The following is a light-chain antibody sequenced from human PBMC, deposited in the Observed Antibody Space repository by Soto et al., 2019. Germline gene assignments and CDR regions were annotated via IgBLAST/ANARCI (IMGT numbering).Light chain of an antibody. Sequence: IVMTQSPAALSVSSGEEPTLSCRSSQSVSSNLACYQHKPRHAPRLLIYDASTMSAGVPPRFSGSGSGTEFTLTISSLQTEDFGVYYCQQYNNWPLTSDRGTKV. CDR3: QQYNNWPLT. V-gene: IGKV3-15*01. J-gene: IGKJ4*01. CDR1: QSVSSN. CDR2: DAS.